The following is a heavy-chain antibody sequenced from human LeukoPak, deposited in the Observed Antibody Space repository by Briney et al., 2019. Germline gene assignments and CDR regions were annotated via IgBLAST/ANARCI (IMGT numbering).Heavy chain of an antibody. Sequence: PSETLSLTCTVSGGSISSTIDYWGWIRQPPGKGLEWIGTIYYSGSAYYNPSLKSRVTISVDTSKNQFSLKLSSVTAADTAVYYCARGYGDYHYWGQGTLVTVSS. CDR1: GGSISSTIDY. J-gene: IGHJ4*02. CDR2: IYYSGSA. D-gene: IGHD4-17*01. CDR3: ARGYGDYHY. V-gene: IGHV4-39*07.